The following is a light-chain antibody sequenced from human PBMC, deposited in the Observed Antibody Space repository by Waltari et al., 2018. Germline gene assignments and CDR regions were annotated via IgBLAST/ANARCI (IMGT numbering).Light chain of an antibody. V-gene: IGKV3-20*01. Sequence: ETVLTQSPGTLSLSPGERATLSCRASQSVRDNYLAWYQQKPGQAPRLLIYDASSRATGIPDRSSGSGSGTDFTLTISRLEPEDFAVYYCQQYSTPYTFGQGTKLE. CDR1: QSVRDNY. CDR2: DAS. CDR3: QQYSTPYT. J-gene: IGKJ2*01.